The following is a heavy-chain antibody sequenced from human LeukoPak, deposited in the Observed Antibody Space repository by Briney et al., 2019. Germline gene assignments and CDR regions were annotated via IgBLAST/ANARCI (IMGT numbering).Heavy chain of an antibody. D-gene: IGHD4-11*01. CDR3: ARGPDSKAIDY. Sequence: PSETLSLTCAVYGGSFSGYYWSWIRQPPGKGLEWIGEINHSGSTNYNPSLKSRVTISVDTSKNQFSLKPSSVTAADTAVYYCARGPDSKAIDYWGQGTLVTVSS. V-gene: IGHV4-34*01. CDR2: INHSGST. CDR1: GGSFSGYY. J-gene: IGHJ4*02.